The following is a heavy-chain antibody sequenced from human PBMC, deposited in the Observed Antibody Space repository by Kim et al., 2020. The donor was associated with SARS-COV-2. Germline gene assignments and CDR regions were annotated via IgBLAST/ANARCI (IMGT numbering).Heavy chain of an antibody. CDR2: IYSGGSST. D-gene: IGHD6-19*01. CDR3: AKGGQWLEIDY. Sequence: GGSLRLSCAASGFTFSSYAMSWVRQAPGKGLEWVSVIYSGGSSTYYADSVKGRFTISRDNSKNTLYLQMNSLRAEDTAVYYCAKGGQWLEIDYWGQGTLVTVSS. V-gene: IGHV3-23*03. CDR1: GFTFSSYA. J-gene: IGHJ4*02.